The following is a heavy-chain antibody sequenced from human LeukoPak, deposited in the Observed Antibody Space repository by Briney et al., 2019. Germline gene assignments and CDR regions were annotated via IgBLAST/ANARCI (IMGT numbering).Heavy chain of an antibody. CDR1: GFTFSSYA. CDR3: TTDQVGPTLFDC. D-gene: IGHD1-26*01. Sequence: GGSLRLSCAASGFTFSSYAMSWVRQAPGKGLEWVSGISGGDVNTYYADSVKGRFTISRDNSKNTLYLQMNSLKTEDTAVYYCTTDQVGPTLFDCWGQGTLVTVSS. CDR2: ISGGDVNT. V-gene: IGHV3-23*01. J-gene: IGHJ4*02.